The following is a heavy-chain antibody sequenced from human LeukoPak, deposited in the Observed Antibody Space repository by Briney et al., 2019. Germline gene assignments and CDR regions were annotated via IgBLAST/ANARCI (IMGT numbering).Heavy chain of an antibody. D-gene: IGHD3-3*01. Sequence: SETLSLTCTVSGGSISSSSYYWGWIRQPPGKGLEWIGSIYYSGSTSYNPSLKSRVTMLVDMSNNQFSLKLRSVTAAETAVYYCARHKAPFFGNYTDWFDPWGQGTLVTVSS. J-gene: IGHJ5*02. V-gene: IGHV4-39*01. CDR2: IYYSGST. CDR1: GGSISSSSYY. CDR3: ARHKAPFFGNYTDWFDP.